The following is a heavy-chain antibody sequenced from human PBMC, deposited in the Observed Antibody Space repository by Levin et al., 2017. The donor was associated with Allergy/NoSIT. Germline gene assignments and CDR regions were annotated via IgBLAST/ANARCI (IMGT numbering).Heavy chain of an antibody. CDR2: INPSGGST. J-gene: IGHJ4*02. Sequence: PGASVKVSCKASGYTFTSYYMHWVRQAPGQGLEWMGIINPSGGSTSYAQKFQGRVTMTRDTSTSTVYMELSSLRSEDTAVYYCARDGIDYYDSSGYSQFDYWGQGTLVTVSS. V-gene: IGHV1-46*01. D-gene: IGHD3-22*01. CDR3: ARDGIDYYDSSGYSQFDY. CDR1: GYTFTSYY.